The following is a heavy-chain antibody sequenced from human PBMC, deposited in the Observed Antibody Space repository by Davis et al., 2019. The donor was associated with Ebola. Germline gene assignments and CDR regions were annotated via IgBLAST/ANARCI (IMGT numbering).Heavy chain of an antibody. Sequence: ASVKVSCKASGYTFTSYGISWVRQAPGHGLEWMGWISAYNGNTNYAQNLQGRVTMTTDTSTSTAYMELRRLRSDDTAVYYCARDLGGMITFGGVFDYWGQGTLVTVSS. V-gene: IGHV1-18*01. CDR1: GYTFTSYG. J-gene: IGHJ4*02. CDR3: ARDLGGMITFGGVFDY. CDR2: ISAYNGNT. D-gene: IGHD3-16*01.